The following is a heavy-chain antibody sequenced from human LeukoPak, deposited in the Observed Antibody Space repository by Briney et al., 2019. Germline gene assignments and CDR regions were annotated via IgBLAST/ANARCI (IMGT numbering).Heavy chain of an antibody. CDR2: ISWNSGSI. CDR1: GFTFDDYA. J-gene: IGHJ5*02. D-gene: IGHD2-8*02. V-gene: IGHV3-9*03. CDR3: AKEGDTGNWFDP. Sequence: GRSLRLSCAASGFTFDDYAMHWVRHAPGKGLEWVSGISWNSGSIGYADSVKGRFTISRDNAKNSLYLQMNSLRAEDMASYYCAKEGDTGNWFDPWGQGTLVTVSS.